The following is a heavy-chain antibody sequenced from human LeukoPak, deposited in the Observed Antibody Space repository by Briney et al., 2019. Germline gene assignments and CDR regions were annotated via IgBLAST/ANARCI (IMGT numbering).Heavy chain of an antibody. CDR3: TRDSGTTGEVKFDP. D-gene: IGHD3-10*01. J-gene: IGHJ5*02. CDR2: ICGSGGST. CDR1: GFTFSSYG. V-gene: IGHV3-23*01. Sequence: GGSLRLSCAASGFTFSSYGMSWVRQAPGKGLEWVSDICGSGGSTYYADSVKGRFTISRDNSKNTLSLQMNSLRAEDTAVYYCTRDSGTTGEVKFDPWGQGTLVAVSS.